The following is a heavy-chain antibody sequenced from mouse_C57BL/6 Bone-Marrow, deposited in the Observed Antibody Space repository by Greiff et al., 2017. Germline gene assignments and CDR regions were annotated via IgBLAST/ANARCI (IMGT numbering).Heavy chain of an antibody. Sequence: EVKLMESGGGLVKPGGSLKLSCAASGFTFSDYGMHWVRQAPEKGLEWVAYISSGSSTIYYADTVKGRFTISRDNAKNTRFLQMTSLRSEDTAMYYCARIYYGNDYAMDYWGQGTSVTVSS. CDR1: GFTFSDYG. V-gene: IGHV5-17*01. D-gene: IGHD2-1*01. J-gene: IGHJ4*01. CDR2: ISSGSSTI. CDR3: ARIYYGNDYAMDY.